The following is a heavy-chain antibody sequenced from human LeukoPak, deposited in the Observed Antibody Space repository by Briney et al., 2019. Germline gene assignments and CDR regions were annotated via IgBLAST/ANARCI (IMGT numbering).Heavy chain of an antibody. J-gene: IGHJ4*02. CDR1: GFTFSDAW. V-gene: IGHV3-15*07. CDR3: TTGYTSASHDAY. Sequence: GSLRLSCAASGFTFSDAWTHWVRQAPGKGLEWVGLIKRRTDGGTSNYAAPVKGRFAISRDDSEDTLFLQMDSLKSEDTGVYYCTTGYTSASHDAYWGQGTLVTVSS. CDR2: IKRRTDGGTS. D-gene: IGHD2-15*01.